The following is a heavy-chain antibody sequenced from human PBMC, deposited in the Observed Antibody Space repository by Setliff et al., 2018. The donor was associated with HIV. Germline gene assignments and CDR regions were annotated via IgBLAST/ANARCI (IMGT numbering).Heavy chain of an antibody. CDR2: IYYSGST. CDR1: GGSIRGHY. J-gene: IGHJ5*02. Sequence: LSLTCTVSGGSIRGHYWSWIRQPPGEGLEWIGTIYYSGSTYYKPSLKSRGTISVDTSKNQFYLKLNSVTAADSAVYYCTLTSRLDGYFDPWGQGTLVTVSS. D-gene: IGHD5-12*01. CDR3: TLTSRLDGYFDP. V-gene: IGHV4-59*11.